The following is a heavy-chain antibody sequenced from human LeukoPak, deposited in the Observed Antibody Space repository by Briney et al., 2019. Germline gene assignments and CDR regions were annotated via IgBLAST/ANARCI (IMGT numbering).Heavy chain of an antibody. J-gene: IGHJ4*02. CDR2: IYYSGST. CDR1: GGSLNSYY. Sequence: SETLSLTCTVSGGSLNSYYWTWIRQPPGKGLEWIGYIYYSGSTNYNPSLKSRVTMSVDTSKNQFSLKLSSVTAADTAVYYCARGPYSSSWYHYFDYWGQGTLVTVSS. CDR3: ARGPYSSSWYHYFDY. V-gene: IGHV4-59*12. D-gene: IGHD6-13*01.